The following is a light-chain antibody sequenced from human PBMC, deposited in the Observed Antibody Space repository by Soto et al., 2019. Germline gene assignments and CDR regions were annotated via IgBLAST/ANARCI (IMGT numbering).Light chain of an antibody. Sequence: DIQMTQSPSSLSASVGDRVTITCRASQGISNYLAWYQQKPGKVPKLLIYAASTLQSGVPSRFSGSGSGTDFTLTISRLQPEDVANYYCQKYNSAPRLTFGGGTKVDIK. CDR2: AAS. V-gene: IGKV1-27*01. CDR3: QKYNSAPRLT. J-gene: IGKJ4*01. CDR1: QGISNY.